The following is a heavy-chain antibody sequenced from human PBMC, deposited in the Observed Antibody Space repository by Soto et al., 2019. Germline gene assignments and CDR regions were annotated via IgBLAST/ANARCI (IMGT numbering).Heavy chain of an antibody. CDR1: GFSVNSDGVG. J-gene: IGHJ4*02. CDR2: VYWDDDK. Sequence: QITLKESGPTLVRPTQTLTLTCTCSGFSVNSDGVGVGWILQPPGEAPEWLAIVYWDDDKRYSSSLRTRLTVTMDTPKNQVVLTMTNMDPVDTTTYYCVHSVRLPNCRGGNCYYFHFWGQGTLVTVSP. D-gene: IGHD2-15*01. CDR3: VHSVRLPNCRGGNCYYFHF. V-gene: IGHV2-5*02.